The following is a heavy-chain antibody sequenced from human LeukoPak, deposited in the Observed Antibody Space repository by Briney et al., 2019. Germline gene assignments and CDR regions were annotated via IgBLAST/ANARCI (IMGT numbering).Heavy chain of an antibody. Sequence: SVKVSCKASGGTFSSYAISWVRQAPGQGLKWMGRIIPILGIANYAQKFQGRVTITADKSTSTAYMELSSLRSEDTAVYYCASRASGYTNGVCYTDKDNWFDPWGQGTLVTVSS. D-gene: IGHD2-8*01. V-gene: IGHV1-69*04. CDR2: IIPILGIA. CDR3: ASRASGYTNGVCYTDKDNWFDP. CDR1: GGTFSSYA. J-gene: IGHJ5*02.